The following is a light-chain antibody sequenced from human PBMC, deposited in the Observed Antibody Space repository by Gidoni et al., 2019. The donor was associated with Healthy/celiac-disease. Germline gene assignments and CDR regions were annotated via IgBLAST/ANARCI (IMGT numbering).Light chain of an antibody. V-gene: IGLV1-44*01. CDR1: SSNIGRNT. CDR3: AAWDDSLNGWV. Sequence: QSVLPQPPSASGTPGQRVPISCSGSSSNIGRNTVTCYQQPPGTAPKLLIYSNNQRPSGVPDRFSGSKSGTSASLAISGLQSEDEADYYCAAWDDSLNGWVFGGGTKLTVL. J-gene: IGLJ3*02. CDR2: SNN.